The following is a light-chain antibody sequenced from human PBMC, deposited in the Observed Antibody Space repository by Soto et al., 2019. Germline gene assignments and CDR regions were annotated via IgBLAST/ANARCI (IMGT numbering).Light chain of an antibody. CDR2: DAS. V-gene: IGKV1-5*01. CDR1: QTISGW. Sequence: DIQMTQSPSTLSASVGDGVTITCRASQTISGWLAWYQQRPGKAPKLLISDASSLRSGVPSRFSGSGSGTEFTLTISSLQPHDFGSYYCQQYKSYPWTFGHGTTVEV. CDR3: QQYKSYPWT. J-gene: IGKJ1*01.